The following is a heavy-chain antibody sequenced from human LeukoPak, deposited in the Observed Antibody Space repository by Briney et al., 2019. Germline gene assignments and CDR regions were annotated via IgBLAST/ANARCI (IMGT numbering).Heavy chain of an antibody. CDR3: AREGVLWWRRTNSGAFDI. J-gene: IGHJ3*02. Sequence: PGGSLRLSCAASGFTFSDHYMDWVRQAPGKGLEWVGRTRNKANSYTTEYAASVKGRFTISRDDSKNSLYLQMNSLKTEDTAVYYCAREGVLWWRRTNSGAFDIWGQGTMVTVSS. D-gene: IGHD2-21*01. V-gene: IGHV3-72*01. CDR1: GFTFSDHY. CDR2: TRNKANSYTT.